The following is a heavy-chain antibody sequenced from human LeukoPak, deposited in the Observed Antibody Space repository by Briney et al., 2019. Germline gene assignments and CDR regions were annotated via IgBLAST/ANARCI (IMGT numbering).Heavy chain of an antibody. Sequence: ASVTVSCKASGYTFTVFYMHWVRQAPGQGLEWVGWINPHSGGTNYAQKFQGRVSMTRDTSNSTAYMELSRLKSDDTAVYYCATERGIVGASVGFDYWGQGTLVTVSS. CDR1: GYTFTVFY. D-gene: IGHD1-26*01. V-gene: IGHV1-2*02. CDR3: ATERGIVGASVGFDY. J-gene: IGHJ4*02. CDR2: INPHSGGT.